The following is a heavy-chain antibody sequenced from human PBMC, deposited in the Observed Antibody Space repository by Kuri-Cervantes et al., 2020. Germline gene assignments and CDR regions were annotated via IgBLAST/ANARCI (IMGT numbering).Heavy chain of an antibody. CDR3: ARQTPYSSSWYYYYGMDV. CDR1: GGSISSGGYS. Sequence: SETLSLTCAVSGGSISSGGYSWSWIRQPPGKGLEWIGYIYYSGSTNYNPSLKSRVTISVDTSKNQFSLKLSSVTAADTAVYYCARQTPYSSSWYYYYGMDVWGQGTTVTVSS. D-gene: IGHD6-13*01. V-gene: IGHV4-61*08. CDR2: IYYSGST. J-gene: IGHJ6*02.